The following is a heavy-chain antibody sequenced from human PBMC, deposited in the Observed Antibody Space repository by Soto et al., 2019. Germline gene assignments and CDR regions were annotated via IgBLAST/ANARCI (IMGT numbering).Heavy chain of an antibody. CDR1: GCTCDDYA. CDR3: VKDESINWYSGHFRH. V-gene: IGHV3-9*01. Sequence: SLKRSCAASGCTCDDYAMHWVRQVPGKGLEWVSGINWNSGSIGYGDSVKGRFAISRDNAKNSLHLQMNSLSAEDTAFYYCVKDESINWYSGHFRHWGQGTLVTVSS. D-gene: IGHD6-13*01. CDR2: INWNSGSI. J-gene: IGHJ1*01.